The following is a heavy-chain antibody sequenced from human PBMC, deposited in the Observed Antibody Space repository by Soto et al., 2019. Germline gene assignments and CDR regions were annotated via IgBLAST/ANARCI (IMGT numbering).Heavy chain of an antibody. D-gene: IGHD2-2*01. CDR1: GGTFSSDA. CDR3: ARYVPAAGFHYYYYYGMDV. J-gene: IGHJ6*02. CDR2: IIPIFGTA. V-gene: IGHV1-69*06. Sequence: SVKVSCKASGGTFSSDAISWVRQAPGQGLEWMGGIIPIFGTANYAQKLQGRVTITADKSTSTAYMELSSLGSEDTAVYYCARYVPAAGFHYYYYYGMDVWGQGTTVTVSS.